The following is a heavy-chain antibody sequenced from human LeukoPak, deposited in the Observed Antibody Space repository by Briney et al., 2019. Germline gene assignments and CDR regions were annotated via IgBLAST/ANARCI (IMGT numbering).Heavy chain of an antibody. CDR1: GYTFTSYG. V-gene: IGHV1-18*01. Sequence: GASVKVSCKASGYTFTSYGISWVRQAPGQGLEWMGWISAYSGNTNYAQKLQGRVTMTTDTSTSTAYMELRGLRSDDTAVYYCARDPEQWLVLGDYFDYWGQGTLVTVSS. J-gene: IGHJ4*02. CDR3: ARDPEQWLVLGDYFDY. D-gene: IGHD6-19*01. CDR2: ISAYSGNT.